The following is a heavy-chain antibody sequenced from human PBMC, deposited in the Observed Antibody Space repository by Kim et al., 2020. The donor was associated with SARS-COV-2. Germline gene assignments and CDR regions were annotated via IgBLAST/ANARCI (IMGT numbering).Heavy chain of an antibody. CDR1: GFSFSTYG. CDR3: ATEYSSSSAFDY. D-gene: IGHD6-6*01. CDR2: IWNDGSNK. J-gene: IGHJ4*02. V-gene: IGHV3-33*03. Sequence: GGSLRLSCAASGFSFSTYGMHWVRQAPGKGLEWVATIWNDGSNKYYGDSVKGRFTISRDNSKNTLYLQMNNLRAEDTAVYYCATEYSSSSAFDYWGQGTLVTVSS.